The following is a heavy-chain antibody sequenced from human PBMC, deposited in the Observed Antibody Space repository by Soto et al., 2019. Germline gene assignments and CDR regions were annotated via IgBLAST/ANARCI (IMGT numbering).Heavy chain of an antibody. Sequence: QVQLVQSGAEVKKPGSSVKVSCKASGGTFSSSAISWVRQAPGQGLEWMGGIIPIFGTANYAQKFQGRVTITADESTXXXXXXXXXXXXXXXXXXXXXXXXXXXSGTGDYWGQGTLVTVSS. V-gene: IGHV1-69*12. J-gene: IGHJ4*02. D-gene: IGHD2-15*01. CDR3: XXXXXXXSGTGDY. CDR2: IIPIFGTA. CDR1: GGTFSSSA.